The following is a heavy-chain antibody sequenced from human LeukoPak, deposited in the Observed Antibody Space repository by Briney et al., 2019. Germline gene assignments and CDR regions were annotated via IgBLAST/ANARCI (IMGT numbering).Heavy chain of an antibody. D-gene: IGHD6-13*01. Sequence: PGGSLRLSCAASGFTSSSYAMSWVRQAPGKGLGWVSAISGSGDSTYYGDSVKGRFTISRDNSKNTLYLQMNSLRAEDTAVYYCAKTRPLDSSSWSHGDYWGQGTLVTVSS. CDR3: AKTRPLDSSSWSHGDY. CDR2: ISGSGDST. V-gene: IGHV3-23*01. J-gene: IGHJ4*02. CDR1: GFTSSSYA.